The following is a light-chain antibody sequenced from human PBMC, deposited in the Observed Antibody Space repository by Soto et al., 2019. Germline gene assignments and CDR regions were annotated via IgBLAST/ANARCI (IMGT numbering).Light chain of an antibody. CDR2: MVS. CDR3: TSPTPGSLYV. J-gene: IGLJ1*01. V-gene: IGLV2-14*01. CDR1: SSDVGNYNY. Sequence: QSARPQQAAVSGSPGQSITISCTGTSSDVGNYNYVSWYQQYPGRVPKLLIYMVSNRASGVSNRFSGSKSGNTASLTISGLQAEDEADYFCTSPTPGSLYVFGTGTKVTVL.